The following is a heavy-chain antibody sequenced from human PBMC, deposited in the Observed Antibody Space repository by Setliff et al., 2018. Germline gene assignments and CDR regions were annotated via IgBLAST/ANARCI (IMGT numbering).Heavy chain of an antibody. CDR2: IYTSGST. J-gene: IGHJ6*03. CDR1: GGSISSGSYY. V-gene: IGHV4-61*09. CDR3: ARGLTPTINYYYYYMDV. D-gene: IGHD3-9*01. Sequence: PSETLSLTCTVSGGSISSGSYYWSWIRQPAGKGLEWIGHIYTSGSTNYNPSLKSRVTISVDTSKNQLSLRLSSVTAADTAVYYCARGLTPTINYYYYYMDVWGKGTTVTSP.